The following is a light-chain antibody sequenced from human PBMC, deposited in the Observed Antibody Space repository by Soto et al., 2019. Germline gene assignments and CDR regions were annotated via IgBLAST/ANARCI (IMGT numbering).Light chain of an antibody. CDR3: QPLKYYPLS. Sequence: DIPLTQSPSFLSASVGARVTITCRASQDSSSYLAWYQQKAGQAPKLLIYAASTLQRVVPSRFSGTGCGTGFTPTIISLQPEDCAKYYCQPLKYYPLSSDGETKVEVK. J-gene: IGKJ4*01. V-gene: IGKV1-9*01. CDR1: QDSSSY. CDR2: AAS.